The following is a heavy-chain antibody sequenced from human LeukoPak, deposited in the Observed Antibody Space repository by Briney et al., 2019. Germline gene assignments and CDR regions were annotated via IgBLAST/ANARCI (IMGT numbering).Heavy chain of an antibody. Sequence: ASVKVSCKASGYTFTSYYIHWLRQAPGQGLEWMGIINPSGGSTTYAQKFQGRVALTTDTSTSTVYMEPSSLTSEDTAVYYCARALITVAGFIDYWGQGTLATVSS. CDR3: ARALITVAGFIDY. V-gene: IGHV1-46*01. J-gene: IGHJ4*02. CDR1: GYTFTSYY. CDR2: INPSGGST. D-gene: IGHD6-19*01.